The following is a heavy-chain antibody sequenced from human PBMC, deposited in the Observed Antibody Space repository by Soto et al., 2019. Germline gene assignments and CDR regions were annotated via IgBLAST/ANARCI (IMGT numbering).Heavy chain of an antibody. Sequence: EVQLLESGGGLVQPGESLRLSCAASGFTFSYYWMHWVRQAPGMGLVWVSRVHSDGSSTTYADSVKGRFTISRDNARNTLYLEMNSLRAEDTGVYFCARGDRGAFELWGQGTVLTVSS. CDR1: GFTFSYYW. J-gene: IGHJ3*01. CDR2: VHSDGSST. D-gene: IGHD1-26*01. CDR3: ARGDRGAFEL. V-gene: IGHV3-74*01.